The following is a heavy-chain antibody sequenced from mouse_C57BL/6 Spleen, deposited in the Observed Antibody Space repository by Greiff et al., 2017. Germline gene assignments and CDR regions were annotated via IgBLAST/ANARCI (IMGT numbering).Heavy chain of an antibody. V-gene: IGHV1-52*01. J-gene: IGHJ2*01. CDR3: ASGPDYFDY. CDR2: IDPSDSET. CDR1: GYTFTSYW. Sequence: QVHVKQPGAELVRPGSSVKLSCKASGYTFTSYWMHWVKQRPIQGLEWIGNIDPSDSETHYNQKFKDKATLTVDKSSSTAYMQLSSLTSEDSAVYYCASGPDYFDYWGQGTTLTVSS.